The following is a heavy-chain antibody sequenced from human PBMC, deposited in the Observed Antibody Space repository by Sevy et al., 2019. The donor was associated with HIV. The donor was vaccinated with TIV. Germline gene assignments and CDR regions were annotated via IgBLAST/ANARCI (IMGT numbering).Heavy chain of an antibody. J-gene: IGHJ3*02. CDR2: IRYDGSTK. V-gene: IGHV3-30*02. Sequence: GALRLSCAASGFTFRSYGMHWVRQAPGKGLEWVAFIRYDGSTKYYADSVKGRFTISRDNSKNTLYLQMNSLRAEDTAIYYCAKGLGMVQGALLSEDIWGQGTMVTVSS. CDR3: AKGLGMVQGALLSEDI. CDR1: GFTFRSYG. D-gene: IGHD3-10*01.